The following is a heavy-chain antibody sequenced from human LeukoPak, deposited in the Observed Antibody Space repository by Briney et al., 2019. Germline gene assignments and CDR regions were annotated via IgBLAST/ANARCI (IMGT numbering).Heavy chain of an antibody. V-gene: IGHV1-2*02. CDR2: INPNSGGT. Sequence: GASVRVSCKASGYTFTAYYMHWVRQAPGQGLEWMGWINPNSGGTNYAQKFQGRVTMTRDTSISTPYMELSRLRSGDTAVYYCARDGGKTGFCSGGSCYSDAFYIWGQGTMVTVSS. J-gene: IGHJ3*02. CDR1: GYTFTAYY. D-gene: IGHD2-15*01. CDR3: ARDGGKTGFCSGGSCYSDAFYI.